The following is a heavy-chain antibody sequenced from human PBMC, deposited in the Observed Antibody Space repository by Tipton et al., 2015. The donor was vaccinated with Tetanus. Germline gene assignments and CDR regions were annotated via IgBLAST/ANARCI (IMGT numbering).Heavy chain of an antibody. Sequence: LRLSCTVSGGSISSGGYYWSWIRQHPGKGLEWIGDIYYSGSTYYNPSLKSRVTISIDTSKNQFSLKLNSVTAADTAVYYCARDQARGARGWDYFDYWGQGTLVTVSS. V-gene: IGHV4-31*02. D-gene: IGHD1-26*01. CDR3: ARDQARGARGWDYFDY. CDR2: IYYSGST. CDR1: GGSISSGGYY. J-gene: IGHJ4*02.